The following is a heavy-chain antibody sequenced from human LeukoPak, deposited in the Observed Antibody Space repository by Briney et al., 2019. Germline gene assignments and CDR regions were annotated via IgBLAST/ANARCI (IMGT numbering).Heavy chain of an antibody. D-gene: IGHD2-8*01. CDR3: ARGARIYCTNGVCFLQIPPGELDV. Sequence: ASVKVSCKASGGTFSSYAISWMRQAPGQGLEWMGGIIPIFGTANYAQKFQGRVTITADESTSTAYMELSSLRSEDTAVYYCARGARIYCTNGVCFLQIPPGELDVWGKGTTVTVSS. CDR2: IIPIFGTA. CDR1: GGTFSSYA. V-gene: IGHV1-69*13. J-gene: IGHJ6*04.